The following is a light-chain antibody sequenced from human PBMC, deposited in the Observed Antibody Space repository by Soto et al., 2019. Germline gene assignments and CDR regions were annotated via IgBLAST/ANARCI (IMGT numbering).Light chain of an antibody. V-gene: IGLV2-14*01. CDR2: DVT. Sequence: QSALTQPASVSGSPGQSITISCTGTSSDVGGYKYVSCYQQHPDKAPKLIIYDVTNRHSGISTRFSGSKSGNTASLTISGLQAEDEADYYCSSYTRSSSCVFGTGTKVTVL. CDR1: SSDVGGYKY. J-gene: IGLJ1*01. CDR3: SSYTRSSSCV.